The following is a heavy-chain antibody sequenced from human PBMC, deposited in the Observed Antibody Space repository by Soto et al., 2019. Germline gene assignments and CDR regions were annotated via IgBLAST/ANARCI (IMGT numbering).Heavy chain of an antibody. CDR1: GFTFSSYG. CDR3: AKGKGVGATPDGANC. CDR2: IRSDGDTT. Sequence: EMQVLESGGGLVQPGGSLRLSCAASGFTFSSYGXXWVRQAPGKGLEWVSGIRSDGDTTYNADSVKGRFTVSRDTSKNPVDLQMNSLRAEDTAVYYCAKGKGVGATPDGANCWGQGTLVTVSS. V-gene: IGHV3-23*01. J-gene: IGHJ4*02. D-gene: IGHD1-26*01.